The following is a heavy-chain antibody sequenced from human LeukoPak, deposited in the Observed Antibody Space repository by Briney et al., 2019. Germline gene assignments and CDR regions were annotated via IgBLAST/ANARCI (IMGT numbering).Heavy chain of an antibody. V-gene: IGHV1-24*01. Sequence: GASAKVSCKVSGYTLTELSMHWVRQAPGKGLEWMGGFDPEDGETIYAQKFQGRVTMTEDTSTDTAYMELSSLRSEDTAVYYCATGIYYDSSGYYYLDYWGQGTLVTVSS. CDR3: ATGIYYDSSGYYYLDY. J-gene: IGHJ4*02. CDR1: GYTLTELS. D-gene: IGHD3-22*01. CDR2: FDPEDGET.